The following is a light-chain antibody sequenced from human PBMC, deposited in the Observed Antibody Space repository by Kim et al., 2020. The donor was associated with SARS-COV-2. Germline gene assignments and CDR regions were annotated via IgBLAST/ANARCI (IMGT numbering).Light chain of an antibody. V-gene: IGKV1-39*01. CDR1: QSITTY. Sequence: DIQMTQSPSSLSASVGDRVTITCRASQSITTYLNWYQQKPGKAPELLIYAASNLQSWVPSRFSGSGSGTDFTLTISSLQPEDFATYYCQQTYSAPPTFGHGTKVEIK. J-gene: IGKJ1*01. CDR2: AAS. CDR3: QQTYSAPPT.